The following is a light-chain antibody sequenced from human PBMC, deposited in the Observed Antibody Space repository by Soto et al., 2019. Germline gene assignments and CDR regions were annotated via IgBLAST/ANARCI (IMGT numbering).Light chain of an antibody. CDR3: QQYNTYPWT. Sequence: DIQMTQSPSTLSASVGDRVTITCRASQTISGWLARYQQKPGKAPKLLIYDASQLESGVPSRFSGSETETDYSLTISSLQPDDSATYYCQQYNTYPWTFGQGTKVDIK. CDR1: QTISGW. V-gene: IGKV1-5*01. J-gene: IGKJ1*01. CDR2: DAS.